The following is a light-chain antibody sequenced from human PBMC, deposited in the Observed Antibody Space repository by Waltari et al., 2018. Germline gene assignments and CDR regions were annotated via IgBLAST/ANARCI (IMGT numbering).Light chain of an antibody. V-gene: IGKV3-20*01. CDR3: QQINSYPWT. CDR2: GAS. J-gene: IGKJ1*01. Sequence: EIVLTQSPGTLSLSPGERATLSCRASQGVRSSELAWYQQKPGQAPRLLIFGASNRATGIPDRFSGSGSGTDFTLTISRLEPEDFAVYYCQQINSYPWTFGQGTKVEIK. CDR1: QGVRSSE.